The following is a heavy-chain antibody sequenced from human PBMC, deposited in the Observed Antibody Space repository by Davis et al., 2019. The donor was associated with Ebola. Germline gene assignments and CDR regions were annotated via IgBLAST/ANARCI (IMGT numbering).Heavy chain of an antibody. CDR1: GGSISSSNW. V-gene: IGHV4-4*02. CDR3: ARLRVSGALFGVIITGAFDL. CDR2: IYHSGST. J-gene: IGHJ3*01. D-gene: IGHD3-3*01. Sequence: SETLSLTCAVSGGSISSSNWWSWVRQPPGKGLEWIGEIYHSGSTNYNPSLKSRVTISVDTSKNQFSLKLTSLTAADTAVYYCARLRVSGALFGVIITGAFDLWGQGTMVSVSS.